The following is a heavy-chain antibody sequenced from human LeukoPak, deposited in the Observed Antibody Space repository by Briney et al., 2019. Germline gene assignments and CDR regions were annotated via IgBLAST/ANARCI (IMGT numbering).Heavy chain of an antibody. D-gene: IGHD3-10*01. V-gene: IGHV3-33*01. CDR2: LWYDGSYK. CDR1: GFTFSSYG. CDR3: ARGSDYYGSGSYYLFDY. J-gene: IGHJ4*02. Sequence: PGRSLRLSCAASGFTFSSYGMHWFRQAPGKGLEWVAVLWYDGSYKYYADSVKGRFTISRDNSKKTLYLQMNSLRAEDTAVYYCARGSDYYGSGSYYLFDYWGQGTLVTVSS.